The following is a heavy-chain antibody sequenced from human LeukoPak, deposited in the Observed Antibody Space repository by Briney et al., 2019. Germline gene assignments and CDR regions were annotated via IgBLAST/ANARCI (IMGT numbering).Heavy chain of an antibody. CDR2: INNYKANT. Sequence: GASVKVSCRASGYTFTSYGLTWVRQAPGQGLEWMGWINNYKANTNYAQKLQGRVTMTTDTSTSTAYMELRSLRSEDTAVYYCAREQNDSSSSPFDYWGQGTLVTVSS. V-gene: IGHV1-18*01. J-gene: IGHJ4*02. CDR1: GYTFTSYG. D-gene: IGHD6-6*01. CDR3: AREQNDSSSSPFDY.